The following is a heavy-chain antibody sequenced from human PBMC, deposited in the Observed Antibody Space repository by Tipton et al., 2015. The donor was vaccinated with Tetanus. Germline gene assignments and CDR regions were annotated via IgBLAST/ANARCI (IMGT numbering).Heavy chain of an antibody. V-gene: IGHV3-30-3*01. CDR2: ITFDGSTK. D-gene: IGHD3-16*01. CDR3: AREDGGPTLDYFDS. CDR1: GFTFTRYA. J-gene: IGHJ4*02. Sequence: SLRLSCAASGFTFTRYAMHWVRQAPGKGLEWVAVITFDGSTKYYGDSVKGRFTLSSDNSQNTLYLQMNSLKVEDTAVYYCAREDGGPTLDYFDSWGQGALVIVSS.